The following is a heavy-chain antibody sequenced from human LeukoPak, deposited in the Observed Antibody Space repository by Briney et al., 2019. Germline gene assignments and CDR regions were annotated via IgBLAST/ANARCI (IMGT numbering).Heavy chain of an antibody. Sequence: SETLSLTCTVSGGSISSGSYYWSWIRQPAGKGLEWIGYIYYSGSTNYNPSLKSRVTISVDTSKNQFSLKLSSVTAADTAVYYCARVRDYYDRVGVAYWGQGTLVTVSS. J-gene: IGHJ4*02. V-gene: IGHV4-61*10. CDR2: IYYSGST. D-gene: IGHD3-22*01. CDR1: GGSISSGSYY. CDR3: ARVRDYYDRVGVAY.